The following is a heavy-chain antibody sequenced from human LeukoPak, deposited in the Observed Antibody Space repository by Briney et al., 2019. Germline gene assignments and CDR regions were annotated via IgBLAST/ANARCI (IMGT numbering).Heavy chain of an antibody. CDR1: GGFISSGGCS. CDR3: ARRYQLLLWFDP. D-gene: IGHD2-2*01. V-gene: IGHV4-30-2*01. Sequence: TSQTLSLTCAVSGGFISSGGCSWSWIRQTPGKGLEWIGYIYHSGSTYYNPSLKSRVTISVDRSKNQFSLKLSSVTAADTAVYYCARRYQLLLWFDPWGQGTLVTVSS. CDR2: IYHSGST. J-gene: IGHJ5*02.